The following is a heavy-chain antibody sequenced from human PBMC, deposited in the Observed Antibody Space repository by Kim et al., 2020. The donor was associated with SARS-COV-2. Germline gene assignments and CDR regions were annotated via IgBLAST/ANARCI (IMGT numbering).Heavy chain of an antibody. J-gene: IGHJ6*02. CDR2: ISSSSSYI. V-gene: IGHV3-21*01. Sequence: GGSLRLSCAASGFTFSSYSMNWVRQAPGKGLEWVSSISSSSSYIYYADSVKRRSTISSDNAKNSLYLQMNSLRAEDTAVYYCARDRLYDYPRNYYYGMDVWGQGTTVTVSS. D-gene: IGHD4-17*01. CDR1: GFTFSSYS. CDR3: ARDRLYDYPRNYYYGMDV.